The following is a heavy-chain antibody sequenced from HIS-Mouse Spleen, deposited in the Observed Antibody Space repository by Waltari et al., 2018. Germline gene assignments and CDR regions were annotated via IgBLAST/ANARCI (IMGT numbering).Heavy chain of an antibody. D-gene: IGHD7-27*01. CDR2: IKQDGSEK. CDR1: GFTFSSYW. CDR3: ARNLNWGDRYWYFDL. J-gene: IGHJ2*01. Sequence: EVQLVESGGGLVQPGGSLRLSCAASGFTFSSYWMSWVRQAPGKGRGWVANIKQDGSEKYYVDSVKGRFTISRDNAKNSLYLQMNSLRAEDTAVYYCARNLNWGDRYWYFDLWGRGTLVTVSS. V-gene: IGHV3-7*01.